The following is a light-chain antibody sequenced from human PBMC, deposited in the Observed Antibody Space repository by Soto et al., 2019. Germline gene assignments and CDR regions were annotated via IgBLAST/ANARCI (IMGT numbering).Light chain of an antibody. Sequence: IVFTHPLASLSVSPTYRATLSYRASQSVSSYLAWYQQKPGQAPRLLIYGASTRATGFPARFSGSGSGTDFTLTISSLQSEDFAVYYCQQDDKWTCTFGQGTKVDIK. J-gene: IGKJ1*01. CDR3: QQDDKWTCT. CDR1: QSVSSY. CDR2: GAS. V-gene: IGKV3-15*01.